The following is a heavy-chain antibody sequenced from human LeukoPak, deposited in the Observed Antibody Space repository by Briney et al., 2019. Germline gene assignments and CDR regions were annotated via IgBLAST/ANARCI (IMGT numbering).Heavy chain of an antibody. D-gene: IGHD2-15*01. CDR1: GGSINSGVYY. J-gene: IGHJ3*02. CDR2: IYYSGST. CDR3: ARDGGYCSGGSCYRKDAFDI. Sequence: SQTLSLTCTVSGGSINSGVYYWSWIRQHPGKGLEWIGYIYYSGSTYYNPSLKSRVTISVDTSQNQFSLKLSSVTAADTAVYYCARDGGYCSGGSCYRKDAFDIWGQGTMVTVSS. V-gene: IGHV4-31*03.